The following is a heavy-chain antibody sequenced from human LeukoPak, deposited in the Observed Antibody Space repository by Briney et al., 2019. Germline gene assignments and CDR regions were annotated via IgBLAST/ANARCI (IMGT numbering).Heavy chain of an antibody. D-gene: IGHD6-13*01. J-gene: IGHJ4*02. CDR2: IYYSGST. CDR1: GGSISSSSYY. V-gene: IGHV4-39*01. Sequence: NPSETLSLTCTVSGGSISSSSYYWGWIRQPPGNGLEWIGSIYYSGSTYYNPSLKSRVTISVDTSKNQFSLKLSSVTAADTAVYYCARQPYSSSDGSRYWGQGTLVTVSS. CDR3: ARQPYSSSDGSRY.